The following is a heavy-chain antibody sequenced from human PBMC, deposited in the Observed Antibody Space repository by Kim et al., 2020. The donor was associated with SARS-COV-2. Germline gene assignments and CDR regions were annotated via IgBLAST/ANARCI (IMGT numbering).Heavy chain of an antibody. J-gene: IGHJ6*02. D-gene: IGHD1-26*01. CDR3: ARHSRIVGATQFYYGMDV. V-gene: IGHV5-51*01. CDR1: GYSFTSYW. Sequence: GGSLKISCKGSGYSFTSYWIGWVRQMPGKGLEWMGIIYPGDSDTRYSPSFQGQVTISADKSISTAYLQWSSLKASDTAMYYCARHSRIVGATQFYYGMDVWGQGTTVTVSS. CDR2: IYPGDSDT.